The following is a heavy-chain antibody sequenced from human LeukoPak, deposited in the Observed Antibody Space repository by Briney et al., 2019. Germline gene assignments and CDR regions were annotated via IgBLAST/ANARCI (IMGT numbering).Heavy chain of an antibody. Sequence: SETLSLTCTVSSGSISSGSYYWSWIRQPAGKGLEWIGRIYTSGSTNYNPSLKSRVTISVDTSKNQFSLKLSSVTAADTAVYYCARDSKGGYRSLGYWGQGTLVTVSS. J-gene: IGHJ4*02. CDR3: ARDSKGGYRSLGY. CDR2: IYTSGST. CDR1: SGSISSGSYY. V-gene: IGHV4-61*02. D-gene: IGHD5-18*01.